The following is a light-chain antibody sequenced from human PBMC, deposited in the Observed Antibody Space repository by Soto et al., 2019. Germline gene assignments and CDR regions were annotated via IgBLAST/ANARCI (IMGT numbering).Light chain of an antibody. CDR3: QQYAGSLYT. V-gene: IGKV3-20*01. CDR1: QSIYTK. J-gene: IGKJ2*01. CDR2: DAS. Sequence: EIVLTQSPGTLSLSPGEGATLSCRASQSIYTKLAWYQKKSGQAPRLLIYDASTRAYGIPDRFSGSGSGTDFSLTISRLEPEDFAVYYCQQYAGSLYTFAQVTKVDIK.